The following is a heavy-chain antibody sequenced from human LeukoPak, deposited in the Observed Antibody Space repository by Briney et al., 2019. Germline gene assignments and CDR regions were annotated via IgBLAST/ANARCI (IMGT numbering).Heavy chain of an antibody. D-gene: IGHD6-19*01. J-gene: IGHJ4*02. CDR1: GGSISSSSYY. V-gene: IGHV4-39*01. Sequence: SETLSLTCTVSGGSISSSSYYWGWIRQPPGKGLEWIGSIYYSGSTYYNPSLKCRVTISVDTSKNQFSLKLSSVTAADTAVYYCASIIAVAAEGDYWGQGTLVTVSS. CDR2: IYYSGST. CDR3: ASIIAVAAEGDY.